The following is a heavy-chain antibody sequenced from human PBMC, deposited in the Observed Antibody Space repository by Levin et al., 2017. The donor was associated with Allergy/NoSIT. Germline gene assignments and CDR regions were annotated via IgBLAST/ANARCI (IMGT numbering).Heavy chain of an antibody. J-gene: IGHJ4*02. CDR3: ARDGDSSGWFYFDY. CDR2: ISSSGNTI. CDR1: GFTFSNYE. V-gene: IGHV3-48*03. D-gene: IGHD6-19*01. Sequence: GGSLRLSCAASGFTFSNYEMNWVRQAPGKGVEWVSYISSSGNTIYYADSVKGRFTISRDNAKNSLYQQMSSLRAEDTAVYYCARDGDSSGWFYFDYWGQGTLVTVSS.